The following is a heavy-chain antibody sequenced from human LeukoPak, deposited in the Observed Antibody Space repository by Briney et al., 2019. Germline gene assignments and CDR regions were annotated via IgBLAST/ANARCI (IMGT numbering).Heavy chain of an antibody. CDR2: IYPGDSAT. V-gene: IGHV5-51*01. Sequence: GESLKISCKGSGYSFSTYWIGWVRQMPGKGREWMGIIYPGDSATRYSPSFQGQVTISADKSISPAYLQWSSLKASDTAMYYCARMYYYDSSGYYPDYWGQGTLVTVSS. J-gene: IGHJ4*02. CDR3: ARMYYYDSSGYYPDY. D-gene: IGHD3-22*01. CDR1: GYSFSTYW.